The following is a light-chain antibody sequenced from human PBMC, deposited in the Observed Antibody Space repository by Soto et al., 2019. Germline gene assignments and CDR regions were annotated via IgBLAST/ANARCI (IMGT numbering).Light chain of an antibody. J-gene: IGKJ4*01. CDR3: QQAKSFPLT. Sequence: DIQMTQSPSTLSGSVGDRVTITCRASQDISDWLAWYQQKPGKAPRLLIFAASNLHTEVPSRFSGSGYGTDFSLTINGLQPEDFATYYCQQAKSFPLTFGGGTKVDIK. V-gene: IGKV1-12*01. CDR2: AAS. CDR1: QDISDW.